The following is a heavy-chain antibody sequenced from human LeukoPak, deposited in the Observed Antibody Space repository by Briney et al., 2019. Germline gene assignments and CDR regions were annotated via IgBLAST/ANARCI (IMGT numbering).Heavy chain of an antibody. J-gene: IGHJ4*02. Sequence: GGSLTLSCTASGFTFSNSWMSWVRQAPGKGLEWVAKIKLDGSEKLYVASVKGRFTISRDNAKSSLFLQMNSLRAEDTAVYYCEGSAGYWGQGTLVTVSS. V-gene: IGHV3-7*01. CDR2: IKLDGSEK. CDR3: EGSAGY. CDR1: GFTFSNSW.